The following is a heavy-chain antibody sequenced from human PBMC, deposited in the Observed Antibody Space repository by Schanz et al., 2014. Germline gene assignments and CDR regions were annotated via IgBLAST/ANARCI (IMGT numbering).Heavy chain of an antibody. CDR1: GFTFSSYG. Sequence: QVQLVESGGGVVQFGRSLRLSCVASGFTFSSYGMHWVRQAPGKGLEWVAVISYDGRNKYYADSVEGRFTISRDNSRNTLYLQMNSLRTEDTAVYYCASPSGYSDYGTYFDFWGQGTLVTVSS. D-gene: IGHD5-12*01. J-gene: IGHJ4*02. V-gene: IGHV3-30*19. CDR3: ASPSGYSDYGTYFDF. CDR2: ISYDGRNK.